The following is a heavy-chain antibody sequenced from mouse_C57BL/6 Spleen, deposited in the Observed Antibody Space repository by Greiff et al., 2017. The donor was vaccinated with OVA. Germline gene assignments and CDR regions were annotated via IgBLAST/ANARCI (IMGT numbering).Heavy chain of an antibody. J-gene: IGHJ4*01. Sequence: EVKVEESGPGLVKPSQSLSLTCSVTGYSITSGYYWNWIRQFPGNKLEWMGYISYDGSNNYNPSLKNRISITRDTSKNQFFLKLNSVTTEDTATYYCAREDYDYDGDYAMDYWGQGTSVTVSS. D-gene: IGHD2-4*01. V-gene: IGHV3-6*01. CDR3: AREDYDYDGDYAMDY. CDR2: ISYDGSN. CDR1: GYSITSGYY.